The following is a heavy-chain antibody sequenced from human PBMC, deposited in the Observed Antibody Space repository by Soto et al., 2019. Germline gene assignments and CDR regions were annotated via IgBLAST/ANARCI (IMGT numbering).Heavy chain of an antibody. Sequence: GGSLRLSCVASGFTFSNYWMSWVRQAPGKGLEWVANIRQDGSEKNFVDSVKGRFTISRDNAKNSVDLQMNSLRAEDTAVYYCATTQSFDYWGQGTLVTVSS. CDR2: IRQDGSEK. J-gene: IGHJ4*02. CDR3: ATTQSFDY. V-gene: IGHV3-7*01. CDR1: GFTFSNYW.